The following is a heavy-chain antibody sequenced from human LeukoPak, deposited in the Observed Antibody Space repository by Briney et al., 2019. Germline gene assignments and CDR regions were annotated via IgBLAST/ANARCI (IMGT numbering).Heavy chain of an antibody. Sequence: WGSLSLSCAASGFTFSKSCMSWVRQAPGKGLEWVAVTSYDGSSKYYADSVQGRFTISRDNSKNTLYLQMNSLRAEDTAGYYCARRTGGSCLDYRGQGTLVSVSS. D-gene: IGHD2-15*01. J-gene: IGHJ4*02. CDR1: GFTFSKSC. CDR2: TSYDGSSK. V-gene: IGHV3-30*03. CDR3: ARRTGGSCLDY.